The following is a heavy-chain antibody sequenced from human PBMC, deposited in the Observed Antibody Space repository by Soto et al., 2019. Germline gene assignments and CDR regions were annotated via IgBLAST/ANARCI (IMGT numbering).Heavy chain of an antibody. CDR3: ATVWFSSSWSPTYFEY. CDR2: ISGTGYNT. J-gene: IGHJ4*02. CDR1: GFTFTSYA. D-gene: IGHD6-13*01. V-gene: IGHV3-23*01. Sequence: EVQLLESGGGLVQPGGSLRLSCAASGFTFTSYAMNWVRLAPGKGLEWVSAISGTGYNTYYADSVKGRFTISRDNTKNTVYLQMNSLRAEDTAVYYCATVWFSSSWSPTYFEYWGQGTLVTVSS.